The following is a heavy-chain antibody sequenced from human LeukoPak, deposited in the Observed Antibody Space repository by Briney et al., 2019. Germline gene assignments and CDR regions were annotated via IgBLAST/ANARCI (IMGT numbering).Heavy chain of an antibody. J-gene: IGHJ4*02. V-gene: IGHV3-21*01. Sequence: GGSLRLSCAASGFTFSSYSMNWVPQAPGKGLEWVSSISSSSSYIYYADSVQGRFTISRDNAKNSLYLQMNSLRAEDTAVYYCARENYYDSSGPPGTDYWGQGTLVTVSS. CDR3: ARENYYDSSGPPGTDY. CDR2: ISSSSSYI. CDR1: GFTFSSYS. D-gene: IGHD3-22*01.